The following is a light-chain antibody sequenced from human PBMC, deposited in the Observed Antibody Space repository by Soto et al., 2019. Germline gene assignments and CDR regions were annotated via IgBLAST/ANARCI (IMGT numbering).Light chain of an antibody. V-gene: IGKV3-15*01. CDR1: QSVSSN. CDR3: QQYNNWPPWA. Sequence: EIVLTQSSATLSVSPGERATLSCRASQSVSSNLAWYQQKPGQAPRLLIYGASTRATGIPARFSGSGSGTEFTLTISSLQSEDFAVYYCQQYNNWPPWAFGQGNKLDIK. J-gene: IGKJ1*01. CDR2: GAS.